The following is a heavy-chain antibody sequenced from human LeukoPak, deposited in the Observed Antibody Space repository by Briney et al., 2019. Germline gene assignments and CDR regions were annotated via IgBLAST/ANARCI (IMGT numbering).Heavy chain of an antibody. V-gene: IGHV1-46*01. J-gene: IGHJ4*02. CDR1: GYTFSSYY. CDR2: INPSGGST. D-gene: IGHD3-10*01. CDR3: ARGRWDRGVKPPPYYFDY. Sequence: ASVKVSCKASGYTFSSYYMHWVRQAPGQGLEWMGIINPSGGSTSYAQKFQGRVTMTRDTSTSTVYMELSSLRSEDTAVYYCARGRWDRGVKPPPYYFDYWGQGTLVTVSS.